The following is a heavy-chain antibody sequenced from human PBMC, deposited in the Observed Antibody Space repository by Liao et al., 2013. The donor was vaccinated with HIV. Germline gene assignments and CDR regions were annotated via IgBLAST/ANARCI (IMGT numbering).Heavy chain of an antibody. J-gene: IGHJ4*01. CDR1: GGSISSSSYY. CDR2: IYYSGST. Sequence: QVQLQESGPGLVKPSQTLSLTCTVSGGSISSSSYYWGWIRQPPGKGLEWIGSIYYSGSTYYNPSLKSRVVISVDTSKNQFSLKLNTVTAADTAVYFCARGRVQLLYPYFDNWGPESWSPSL. D-gene: IGHD4-11*01. V-gene: IGHV4-39*07. CDR3: ARGRVQLLYPYFDN.